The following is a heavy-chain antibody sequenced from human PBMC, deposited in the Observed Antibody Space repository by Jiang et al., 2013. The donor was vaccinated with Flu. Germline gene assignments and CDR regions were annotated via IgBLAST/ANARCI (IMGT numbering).Heavy chain of an antibody. V-gene: IGHV3-72*01. J-gene: IGHJ5*02. CDR2: SRDKTYKYTT. Sequence: VQLVESGGGLVQPGGSLRLSCAASGFTLSDHYMDWVRQVPGKGLEWVARSRDKTYKYTTEYAASVKGRFTFSRDDSKNSLILQMNSLKTEDTAVYYCARRTSRLWSGLDPWGQGTLVTVSS. CDR3: ARRTSRLWSGLDP. D-gene: IGHD3-3*01. CDR1: GFTLSDHY.